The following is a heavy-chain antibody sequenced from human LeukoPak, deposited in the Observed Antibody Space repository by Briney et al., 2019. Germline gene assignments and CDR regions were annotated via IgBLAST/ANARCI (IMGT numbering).Heavy chain of an antibody. J-gene: IGHJ4*02. CDR3: ASLIAVAGRGDY. CDR2: INPSGGSA. CDR1: GYTFTSYY. Sequence: ASVKVSCKASGYTFTSYYMHWVRQAPGQGLEWMGIINPSGGSASYAQKFQGRVTMTRDMSTSTVYMELSSLRSEDTAVYYCASLIAVAGRGDYWGQGTLVTVSS. V-gene: IGHV1-46*01. D-gene: IGHD6-19*01.